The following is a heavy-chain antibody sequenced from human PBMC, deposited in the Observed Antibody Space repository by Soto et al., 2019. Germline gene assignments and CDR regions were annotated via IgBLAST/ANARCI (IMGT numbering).Heavy chain of an antibody. Sequence: SGPTLVNPTQTLTLTCTFSGFSLSTSGVGVGWIRQPPGKALEWLALIYWNDDKRYSPSLKSRLTITRDTSKNQVVLTVTNMDPVDTATYYCARPPRGIAAFYFDYWGQGTLVTVSS. V-gene: IGHV2-5*01. CDR1: GFSLSTSGVG. J-gene: IGHJ4*02. CDR2: IYWNDDK. CDR3: ARPPRGIAAFYFDY. D-gene: IGHD6-13*01.